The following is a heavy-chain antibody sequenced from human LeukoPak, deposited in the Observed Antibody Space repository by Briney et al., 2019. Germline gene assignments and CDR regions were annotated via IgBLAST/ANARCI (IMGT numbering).Heavy chain of an antibody. CDR3: ATLYGDYGPDAFDI. CDR2: INSDGSST. Sequence: GGSLRLSCAASGFTFSSYWMHWVRQAPGKGLVWVSRINSDGSSTSYADSVKGRFTISRDNAKNSLYLQMNSLRAEDTAVYYCATLYGDYGPDAFDIWGQGTMVTVSS. D-gene: IGHD4-17*01. J-gene: IGHJ3*02. CDR1: GFTFSSYW. V-gene: IGHV3-74*01.